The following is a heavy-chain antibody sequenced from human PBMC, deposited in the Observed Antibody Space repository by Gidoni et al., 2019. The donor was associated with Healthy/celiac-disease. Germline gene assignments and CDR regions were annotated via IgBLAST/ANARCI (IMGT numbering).Heavy chain of an antibody. J-gene: IGHJ3*02. Sequence: EVQLLESGGGLVQPGGSLRLSCAAAGFTLRSYAMSWVRQAPGKGLEWVSAISGSGGSTYYADSVKGRFTISRDNSKNTLYLQMNSLRAEDTAVYYCANEYYYDSSGSPDDAFDIWGQGTMVTVSS. CDR1: GFTLRSYA. V-gene: IGHV3-23*01. D-gene: IGHD3-22*01. CDR3: ANEYYYDSSGSPDDAFDI. CDR2: ISGSGGST.